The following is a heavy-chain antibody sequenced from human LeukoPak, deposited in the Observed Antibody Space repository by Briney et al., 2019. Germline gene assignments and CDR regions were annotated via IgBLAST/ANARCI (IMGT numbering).Heavy chain of an antibody. D-gene: IGHD3-9*01. CDR3: ARQSRPSAGTGYFDWLFTHDAFDI. CDR1: GGSISSYY. V-gene: IGHV4-4*08. CDR2: IYTSGST. Sequence: PSETLSLTCTVSGGSISSYYWSWIRQPPGKGLEWIGYIYTSGSTNYNPSLKSRVTISVDTSKNQFSLKLSSVTAADTAVYYCARQSRPSAGTGYFDWLFTHDAFDIWGQGTMVTVSS. J-gene: IGHJ3*02.